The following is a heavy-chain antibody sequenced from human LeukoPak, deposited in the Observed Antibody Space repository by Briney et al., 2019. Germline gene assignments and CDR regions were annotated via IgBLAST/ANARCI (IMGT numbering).Heavy chain of an antibody. Sequence: PSETLSLTCTVSGDSISSSSYFWGWIRQPPGKGLEWIASIYYSGNTAYNPSLNSRVTISEDTSKNQFSLKLSSVTAADTAVYYCARRVPGGEAYIYWGQGTLVTVSS. D-gene: IGHD3-16*01. CDR2: IYYSGNT. J-gene: IGHJ4*02. CDR1: GDSISSSSYF. CDR3: ARRVPGGEAYIY. V-gene: IGHV4-39*01.